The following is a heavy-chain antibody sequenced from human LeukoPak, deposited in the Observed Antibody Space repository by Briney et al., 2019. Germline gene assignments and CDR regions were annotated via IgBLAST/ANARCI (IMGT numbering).Heavy chain of an antibody. Sequence: SETLSLTCTVSGGSISSYYWSWIRQPPGKGLECIGYIYYSGRTNYNPSLKSRVTISVDTSKNQFSLKLSSVTAADTAVYYCASGKRVGELSLDYWGQGTLVTVSS. CDR3: ASGKRVGELSLDY. CDR2: IYYSGRT. J-gene: IGHJ4*02. D-gene: IGHD3-10*01. V-gene: IGHV4-59*08. CDR1: GGSISSYY.